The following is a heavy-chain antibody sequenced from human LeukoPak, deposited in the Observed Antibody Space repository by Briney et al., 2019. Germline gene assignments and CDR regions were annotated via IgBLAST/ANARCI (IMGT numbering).Heavy chain of an antibody. CDR1: GCTFTGYY. Sequence: GASVKVSCKASGCTFTGYYMHWVRQAPGQGLEWMGWINPNSGGTNYAQKFQGRVTMTRDTSISTAYMELSRLRSDDTAVYYCARDRGGYEPYYFDYWGQGTLVTVSS. J-gene: IGHJ4*02. CDR3: ARDRGGYEPYYFDY. D-gene: IGHD5-12*01. V-gene: IGHV1-2*02. CDR2: INPNSGGT.